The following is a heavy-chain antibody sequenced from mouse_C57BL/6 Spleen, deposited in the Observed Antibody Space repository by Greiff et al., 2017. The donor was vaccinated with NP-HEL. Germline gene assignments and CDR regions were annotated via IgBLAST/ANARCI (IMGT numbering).Heavy chain of an antibody. D-gene: IGHD2-5*01. CDR2: IDPETGGT. Sequence: VQLQQSGAELVRPGASVTLSCKASGYTFTDYEMHWVKQTPVHGLEWIGAIDPETGGTAYNQKFKGKAILTADKSSSTAYMELRSLTSEDSAVYYWTPAYYSNYDYAMDYWGQGTSVTVSS. V-gene: IGHV1-15*01. CDR1: GYTFTDYE. J-gene: IGHJ4*01. CDR3: TPAYYSNYDYAMDY.